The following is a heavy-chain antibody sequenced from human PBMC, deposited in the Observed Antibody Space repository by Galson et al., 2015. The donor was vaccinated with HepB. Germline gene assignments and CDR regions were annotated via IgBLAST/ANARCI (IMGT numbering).Heavy chain of an antibody. CDR1: GYNFNDYY. CDR2: INPNSGDR. V-gene: IGHV1-2*06. J-gene: IGHJ2*01. CDR3: ARGGVVANLATDWYFDL. Sequence: SVKVSCKASGYNFNDYYIHWVRQAPGQGLEWMGRINPNSGDRSHAQKFQGRVTVTRDTSDSTVYMELSRLRSDDTAVFYCARGGVVANLATDWYFDLWGRGTLVTVSS. D-gene: IGHD2-21*01.